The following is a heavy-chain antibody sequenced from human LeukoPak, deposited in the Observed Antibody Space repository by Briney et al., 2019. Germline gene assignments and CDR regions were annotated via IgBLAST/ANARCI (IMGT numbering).Heavy chain of an antibody. J-gene: IGHJ4*02. Sequence: LPGGSLRLSCAASGCTVSSNYMSWVRQAPGKGLEWVSIIYSGGSTYYADSVKGRFTISRDNSKNTLYLQMNSLRAEDTAVYYCARVTGSYYPFDYWGQGTLVTVSS. CDR3: ARVTGSYYPFDY. D-gene: IGHD3-10*01. CDR1: GCTVSSNY. CDR2: IYSGGST. V-gene: IGHV3-53*01.